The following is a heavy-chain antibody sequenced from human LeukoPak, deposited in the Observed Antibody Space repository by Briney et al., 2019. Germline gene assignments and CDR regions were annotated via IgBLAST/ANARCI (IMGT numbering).Heavy chain of an antibody. J-gene: IGHJ3*02. CDR3: ARGLADRSAHDAFDI. CDR2: IYYSGST. Sequence: SETLSLTCTVSGGSISSSSYYWGWIRQPPGKGLEWIGSIYYSGSTYYNPSLKSRVTISVDTSKNQFSLKLSSLTAADTAVYYCARGLADRSAHDAFDIWGQGTMVTVSS. V-gene: IGHV4-39*07. CDR1: GGSISSSSYY. D-gene: IGHD3-22*01.